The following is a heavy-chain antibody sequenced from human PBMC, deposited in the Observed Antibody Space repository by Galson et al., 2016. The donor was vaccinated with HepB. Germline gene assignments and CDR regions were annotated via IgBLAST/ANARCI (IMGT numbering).Heavy chain of an antibody. D-gene: IGHD5-24*01. CDR3: ARVRDGYNHYYYCGMDV. J-gene: IGHJ6*02. CDR1: GGTFTSYA. V-gene: IGHV1-69*13. Sequence: SVKVSCKASGGTFTSYAIRWVRQAPGQGLEWMGGIIPIFGTSNYAQKFQGRVTMTADESTSTAYMELSSLRSEDTAVYYCARVRDGYNHYYYCGMDVWGPGTTVTVSS. CDR2: IIPIFGTS.